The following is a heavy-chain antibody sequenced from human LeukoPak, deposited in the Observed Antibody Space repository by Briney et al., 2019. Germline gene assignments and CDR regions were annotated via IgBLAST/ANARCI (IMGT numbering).Heavy chain of an antibody. CDR1: GYTFTSYY. D-gene: IGHD1-26*01. J-gene: IGHJ4*02. Sequence: ASVKVSCKASGYTFTSYYMHWVRQAPGQGLEWMGIINPSGGSTNYAQKFQGRVTMTRDMSTSTVYMELSSLRSEDTAVYYCARPSSGNYAAIDYWGQGTLVTVSS. V-gene: IGHV1-46*01. CDR3: ARPSSGNYAAIDY. CDR2: INPSGGST.